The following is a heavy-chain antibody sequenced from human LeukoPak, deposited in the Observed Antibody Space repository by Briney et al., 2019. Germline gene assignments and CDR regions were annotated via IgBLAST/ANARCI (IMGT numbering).Heavy chain of an antibody. CDR1: GFTFSSYG. CDR3: AKGGDGYNRDASDI. Sequence: GGSLRLSCAASGFTFSSYGMHWVRQAPGKGLEWVAVIWYDGSNKYYADSVKGRFTISRDNSKNTLYLQMNSMRAEDTAVYYCAKGGDGYNRDASDIWGQGTMVTVSS. D-gene: IGHD5-24*01. V-gene: IGHV3-33*06. CDR2: IWYDGSNK. J-gene: IGHJ3*02.